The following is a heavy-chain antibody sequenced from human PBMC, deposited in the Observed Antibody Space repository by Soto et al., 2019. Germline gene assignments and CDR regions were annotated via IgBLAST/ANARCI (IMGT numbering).Heavy chain of an antibody. V-gene: IGHV1-18*04. CDR2: SSAYNGNT. Sequence: ASVKVSCKASGYTCTSYGISWVRQAPGQGLEWMGWSSAYNGNTNYAQKLQGSVTMTTDTSTSTAYMELRSLRSDDTAVYYCARGVYDLTTGYFDYWGQGTLVTVSS. CDR1: GYTCTSYG. J-gene: IGHJ4*02. D-gene: IGHD2-8*01. CDR3: ARGVYDLTTGYFDY.